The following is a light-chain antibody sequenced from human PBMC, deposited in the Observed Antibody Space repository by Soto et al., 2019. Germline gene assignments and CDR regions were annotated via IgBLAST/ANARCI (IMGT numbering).Light chain of an antibody. V-gene: IGKV1-39*01. CDR1: QSISSY. CDR2: DAS. J-gene: IGKJ5*01. Sequence: DIQMTQSPSTLPASVGERVTMTCRASQSISSYLDWYQQKPGKAPKLLIYDASTLQTGVPSRFSGSGSGTDFTLTISYLQSEDFGTYYCQQFYNYPRTFGQGTRLEIK. CDR3: QQFYNYPRT.